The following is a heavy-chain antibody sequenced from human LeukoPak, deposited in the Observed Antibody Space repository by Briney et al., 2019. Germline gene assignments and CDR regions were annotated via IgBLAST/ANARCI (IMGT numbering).Heavy chain of an antibody. V-gene: IGHV4-61*01. D-gene: IGHD4-17*01. J-gene: IGHJ3*02. CDR1: GGSVSRGSNY. CDR2: IYFSGRT. Sequence: PSETLCLSCAVSGGSVSRGSNYWSWIRQPPGKGLEWVGSIYFSGRTTYNPSLKSRVTITVDTSKNQFALKLSSVTAADTAVYYCAGGVATFANGDYEEIGDAFDSWGQGTMVTVSS. CDR3: AGGVATFANGDYEEIGDAFDS.